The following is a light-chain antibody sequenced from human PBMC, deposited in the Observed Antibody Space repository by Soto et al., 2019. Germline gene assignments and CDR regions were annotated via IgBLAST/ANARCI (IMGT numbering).Light chain of an antibody. V-gene: IGKV3-20*01. J-gene: IGKJ1*01. CDR2: GAS. CDR1: QSVSSSY. Sequence: EILLTQSPGTLSLFPGERATLSCRASQSVSSSYLAWYQQKPGQAPRLLIYGASSRATGIPDRFSGSGSGTDFTLTISRLEPEDFAVYYCQQYGSSLWTFGQGTKVEIK. CDR3: QQYGSSLWT.